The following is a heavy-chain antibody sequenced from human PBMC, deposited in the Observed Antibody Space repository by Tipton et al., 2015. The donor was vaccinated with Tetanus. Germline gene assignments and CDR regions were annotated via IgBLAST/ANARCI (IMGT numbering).Heavy chain of an antibody. CDR1: GFTFSTYT. CDR3: ARGMAEASNCGGDCYSDY. J-gene: IGHJ4*02. V-gene: IGHV3-21*01. CDR2: ISNSNNYI. Sequence: SLRLSCAASGFTFSTYTVNWVRQAPGKGLEWVASISNSNNYIYYADSVKGRFTISRDNANNSLYLQMNSLRAEDTAMYFCARGMAEASNCGGDCYSDYWGQGTLVTVSS. D-gene: IGHD2-21*02.